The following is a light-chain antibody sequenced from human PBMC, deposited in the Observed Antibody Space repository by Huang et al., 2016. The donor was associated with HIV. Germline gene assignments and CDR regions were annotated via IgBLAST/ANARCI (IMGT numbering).Light chain of an antibody. J-gene: IGKJ1*01. CDR1: QSVSNH. V-gene: IGKV3-15*01. CDR2: GAS. CDR3: QQYHNWPPWT. Sequence: EIVMTQSPATLSVSPGERATLSCRASQSVSNHLAWYQQKPGQAPRRLLQGASTRATGVPARVRGSGSGTEFTLTISSLQSEDFAVYYCQQYHNWPPWTFGQGTKVEIK.